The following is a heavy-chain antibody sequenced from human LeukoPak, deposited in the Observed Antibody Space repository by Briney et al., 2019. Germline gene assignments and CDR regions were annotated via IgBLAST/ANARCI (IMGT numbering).Heavy chain of an antibody. CDR1: GFTFSSYA. D-gene: IGHD2/OR15-2a*01. V-gene: IGHV3-74*01. CDR3: VSFYETY. Sequence: GGSLRLSCAASGFTFSSYAMHWVRQAPEKGLVWVSRFNSDGSTTRYADSVKGRFTISRDSAKNTLYLQMNSLRAEDTAVYYCVSFYETYWGRGTLVTVSS. CDR2: FNSDGSTT. J-gene: IGHJ4*02.